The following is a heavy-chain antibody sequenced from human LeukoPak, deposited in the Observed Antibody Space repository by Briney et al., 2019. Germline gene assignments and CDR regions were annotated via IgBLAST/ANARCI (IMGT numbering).Heavy chain of an antibody. V-gene: IGHV4-34*01. Sequence: ASETLSLTCAVYGGSFSGYYWSWIRQPPGKGLEWIGEINHSGSTNYNPSLKSRVTISVDTSTNQFSLKLSSVTAADPAVYYCAIHIVVVPAAKKKNWFDPWGQGTLVTVSS. CDR2: INHSGST. J-gene: IGHJ5*02. CDR3: AIHIVVVPAAKKKNWFDP. CDR1: GGSFSGYY. D-gene: IGHD2-2*01.